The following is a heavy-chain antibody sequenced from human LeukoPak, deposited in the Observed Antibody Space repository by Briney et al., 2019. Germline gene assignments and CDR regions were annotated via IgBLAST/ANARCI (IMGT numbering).Heavy chain of an antibody. V-gene: IGHV4-4*07. J-gene: IGHJ6*02. CDR1: GASIGSYY. D-gene: IGHD3-3*01. CDR3: ARVDGTYYDFWSGYQPPSSYYYGMDV. CDR2: IYTSGST. Sequence: SETLSLTCTVSGASIGSYYWSWIRQPAGKGLEWIGRIYTSGSTNYNPSLKSRVTMSVDTSKNQFSLKLSSVTAADTAVYYCARVDGTYYDFWSGYQPPSSYYYGMDVWGQGTTVTVSS.